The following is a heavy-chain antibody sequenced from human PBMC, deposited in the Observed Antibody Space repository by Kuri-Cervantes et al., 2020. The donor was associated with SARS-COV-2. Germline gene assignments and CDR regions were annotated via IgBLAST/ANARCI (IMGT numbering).Heavy chain of an antibody. D-gene: IGHD1-14*01. CDR1: GFTVSSNY. J-gene: IGHJ6*03. V-gene: IGHV3-53*01. CDR3: AREGSNDHHDYYDYYMDV. Sequence: LSLTCAASGFTVSSNYMSWVRQAPGKGLEWVSIIYTGGTTHYADSVKGRFTISRDNSKNTLYLQMNSLRAEDTAVYHCAREGSNDHHDYYDYYMDVWGKGTTVTVSS. CDR2: IYTGGTT.